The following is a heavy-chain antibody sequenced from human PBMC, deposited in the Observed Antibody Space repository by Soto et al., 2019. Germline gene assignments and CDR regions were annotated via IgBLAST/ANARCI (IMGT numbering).Heavy chain of an antibody. J-gene: IGHJ4*02. D-gene: IGHD2-15*01. CDR1: PFTFRSYS. CDR2: ISYDGSKE. Sequence: QEQMVQSGGGVVQPGRSLRLSCAASPFTFRSYSMHWVRQAPGKGLEWVTSISYDGSKESYADSVKGRFAVSRDNSKNTLYLQMNSPRPEDTAVYYCAGYCNGGACYSASLDYWGQGTQVTVSS. CDR3: AGYCNGGACYSASLDY. V-gene: IGHV3-30*09.